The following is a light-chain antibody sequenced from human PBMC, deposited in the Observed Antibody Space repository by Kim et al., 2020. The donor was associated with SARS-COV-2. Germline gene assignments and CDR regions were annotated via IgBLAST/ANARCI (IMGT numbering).Light chain of an antibody. V-gene: IGLV1-40*01. CDR3: QSYDRSLRGSRV. Sequence: RVTISCTGNSSNMGTADAVHWYQQLPRTAPKHLIYGNNNRPSGVPDRFSGSKSGSSASLAVAGLQAEDEADYYCQSYDRSLRGSRVFGGGTQLTVL. CDR1: SSNMGTADA. CDR2: GNN. J-gene: IGLJ2*01.